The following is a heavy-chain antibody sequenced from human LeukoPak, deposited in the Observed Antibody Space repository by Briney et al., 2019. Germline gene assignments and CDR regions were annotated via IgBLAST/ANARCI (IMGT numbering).Heavy chain of an antibody. CDR1: GFTVSSNY. V-gene: IGHV3-53*01. CDR2: IYSGGRT. D-gene: IGHD5-24*01. J-gene: IGHJ4*02. CDR3: AREMATIWYFDY. Sequence: GGSLRLSCAASGFTVSSNYMSWVRQAPGKGLEWVSVIYSGGRTYYADSVKGRFTISRDNSKNTLYLQMNSLRAEDTAVYYCAREMATIWYFDYWGQGTLVTVSS.